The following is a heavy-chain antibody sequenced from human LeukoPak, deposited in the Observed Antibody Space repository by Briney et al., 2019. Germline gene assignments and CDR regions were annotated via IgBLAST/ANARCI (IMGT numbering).Heavy chain of an antibody. J-gene: IGHJ4*02. V-gene: IGHV1-69*05. CDR2: ITPMSGTT. CDR3: AREVVVPAELDY. CDR1: GGSLSRYT. D-gene: IGHD2-2*01. Sequence: SVKVSCKASGGSLSRYTVTWVRQAPGQGFEWMAGITPMSGTTNYAQKFQGRVTVTTDESTTTVHMELSSLRSDDSAVYYCAREVVVPAELDYWGQGTLVTVSS.